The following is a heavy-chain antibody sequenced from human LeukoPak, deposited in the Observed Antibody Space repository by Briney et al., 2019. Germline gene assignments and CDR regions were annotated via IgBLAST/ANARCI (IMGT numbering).Heavy chain of an antibody. J-gene: IGHJ4*02. V-gene: IGHV3-21*01. Sequence: GGSLRLSCAASGFSFSDYSMNWVRQAPGKGLEWVSSITISSSIIYYADSVKGRFTISRDNAKNSLFLQMNSLRAEDTAVYYCARDLSDDYSLDYWGQGTLVSVPS. CDR2: ITISSSII. CDR1: GFSFSDYS. CDR3: ARDLSDDYSLDY. D-gene: IGHD3-16*01.